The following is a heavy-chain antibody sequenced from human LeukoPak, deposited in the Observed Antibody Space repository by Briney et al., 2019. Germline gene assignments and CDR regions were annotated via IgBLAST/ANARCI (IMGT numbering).Heavy chain of an antibody. CDR3: AKDIGPMVRGVIR. CDR2: TYYRSKWYN. Sequence: SQTLSLTCAISGDSVSSNSAAWNWIRQSPSRGLEWLGRTYYRSKWYNDYAVSVKSRITINPDTSKNQFSLQLNSVTPEDTALYYCAKDIGPMVRGVIRWGQGTLVTVSS. V-gene: IGHV6-1*01. CDR1: GDSVSSNSAA. J-gene: IGHJ4*02. D-gene: IGHD3-10*01.